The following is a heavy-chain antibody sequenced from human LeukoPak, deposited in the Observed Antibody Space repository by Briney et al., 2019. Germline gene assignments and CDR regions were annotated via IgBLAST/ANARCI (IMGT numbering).Heavy chain of an antibody. CDR3: ARRITGTTLFYYYMDV. CDR1: GGTFSSYA. CDR2: IIPIFGTA. D-gene: IGHD1-7*01. Sequence: ASVKVSCKASGGTFSSYAISWVRQAPGQGLEWMGGIIPIFGTANYAQKFQGRVTITADESTSTAYMELRSLRSDDTAVYYCARRITGTTLFYYYMDVWGKGTTVTVSS. V-gene: IGHV1-69*13. J-gene: IGHJ6*03.